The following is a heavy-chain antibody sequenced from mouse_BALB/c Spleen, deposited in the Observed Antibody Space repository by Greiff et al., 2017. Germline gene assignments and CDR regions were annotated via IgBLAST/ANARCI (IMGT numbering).Heavy chain of an antibody. CDR3: VGAMDY. Sequence: VQLQESAAELARPGASVKMSCKASGYPFTSYTMHWVKQRPGQGLEWIGYINPSSGYTEYNQKFKDKTTLTADKSSNTAYMQLSSLTSEDSAVYYCVGAMDYWGQGTSVTVSS. CDR1: GYPFTSYT. J-gene: IGHJ4*01. V-gene: IGHV1-4*02. CDR2: INPSSGYT.